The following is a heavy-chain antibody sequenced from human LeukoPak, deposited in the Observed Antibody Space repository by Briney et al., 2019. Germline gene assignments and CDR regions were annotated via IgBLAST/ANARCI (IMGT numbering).Heavy chain of an antibody. Sequence: GESLKISCKGSGYSFTSYWIGWVRQMPGKGLEWMGIIYPRDSDTRYSPSFQGQVTISADKSISTAYLQWSSLKASDTAMYYCARPMNNGREGPNFDYWGQGTLVTVSS. D-gene: IGHD1/OR15-1a*01. J-gene: IGHJ4*02. CDR1: GYSFTSYW. CDR2: IYPRDSDT. V-gene: IGHV5-51*01. CDR3: ARPMNNGREGPNFDY.